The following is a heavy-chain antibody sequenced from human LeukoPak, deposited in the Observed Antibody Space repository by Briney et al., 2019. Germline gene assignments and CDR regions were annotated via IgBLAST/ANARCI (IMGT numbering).Heavy chain of an antibody. CDR3: ARDREYYDSSGYSDY. Sequence: PSQTLSLTCTVSGGSISSGSYYWSWIRQPAGKGLEWIGRIYTSGSTNYNPSLKSRVTISVDTSKNQFSLKLSSVTAADTAVYYCARDREYYDSSGYSDYWGQGTLVTVPS. CDR2: IYTSGST. D-gene: IGHD3-22*01. V-gene: IGHV4-61*02. CDR1: GGSISSGSYY. J-gene: IGHJ4*02.